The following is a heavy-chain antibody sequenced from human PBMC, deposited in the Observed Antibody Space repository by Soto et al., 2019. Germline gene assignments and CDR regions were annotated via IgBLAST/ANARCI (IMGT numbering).Heavy chain of an antibody. CDR2: IIPIFGTA. CDR3: ARGGDSSSSWGYYYGMDV. D-gene: IGHD6-6*01. Sequence: QVQLVQSGAEVKKPGSSVKVSCKASGGTFSSYAISWVRRAPGQGLEWMGGIIPIFGTANYAQKFQGRVTITADKSTSTAYMELSSLRSEDTAVYYCARGGDSSSSWGYYYGMDVWGQGTTVTVSS. J-gene: IGHJ6*02. CDR1: GGTFSSYA. V-gene: IGHV1-69*06.